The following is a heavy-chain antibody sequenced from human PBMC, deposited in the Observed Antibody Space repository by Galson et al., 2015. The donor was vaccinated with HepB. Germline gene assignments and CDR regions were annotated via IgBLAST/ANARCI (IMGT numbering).Heavy chain of an antibody. V-gene: IGHV3-7*01. D-gene: IGHD2-8*02. Sequence: SLRLSCAASGFTFRSSWMTWVRLTPGGGLGWVANIKPDGSVKNHVASVKDRFTISRDNAENSLYLQMNSLRAEDTGVYYCARDMASGALDYWGQGTLVTVSS. CDR3: ARDMASGALDY. CDR2: IKPDGSVK. J-gene: IGHJ4*02. CDR1: GFTFRSSW.